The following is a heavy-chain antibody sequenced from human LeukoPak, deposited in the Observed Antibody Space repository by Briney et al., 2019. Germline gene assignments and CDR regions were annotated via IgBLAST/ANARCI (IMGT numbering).Heavy chain of an antibody. CDR2: ISSSGSTI. CDR1: GFTFSDYY. D-gene: IGHD1-1*01. J-gene: IGHJ3*01. V-gene: IGHV3-11*04. Sequence: GGSLRLSCAASGFTFSDYYMSWIRQAPGKGLEWVSYISSSGSTIYYADSVKGRFTISRDNAKNSLFLQMNSLRAEDTAVYYCVRCTFVLHKRCSAFDVWGQGTMVTVSS. CDR3: VRCTFVLHKRCSAFDV.